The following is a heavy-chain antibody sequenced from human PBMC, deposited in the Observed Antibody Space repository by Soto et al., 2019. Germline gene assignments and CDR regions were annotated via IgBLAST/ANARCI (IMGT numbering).Heavy chain of an antibody. CDR3: ARESADWPLNRFGP. D-gene: IGHD3-9*01. CDR1: GCNFSNHW. V-gene: IGHV3-74*01. J-gene: IGHJ5*02. CDR2: ITSDGKSK. Sequence: GGSLRLSWAASGCNFSNHWWQWVRQRPAEGLVWVSRITSDGKSKAYAESVKGRFAISRDNAKNTLYLQMNGLTAEDTAVYYCARESADWPLNRFGPWGQGNLVTVSS.